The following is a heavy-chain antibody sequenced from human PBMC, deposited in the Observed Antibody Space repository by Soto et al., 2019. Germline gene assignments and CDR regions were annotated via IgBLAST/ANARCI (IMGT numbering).Heavy chain of an antibody. J-gene: IGHJ5*02. CDR1: TGYA. Sequence: GGSLRLSCTALTGYAMSWVRRGPGKGLEWISTISPTGNTHYADSVEGQFTISRDDSKNTFYLQMNNLRADDTGVYYCAKDPSTGHADLWGQGTLVTVSS. D-gene: IGHD3-9*01. CDR2: ISPTGNT. CDR3: AKDPSTGHADL. V-gene: IGHV3-23*01.